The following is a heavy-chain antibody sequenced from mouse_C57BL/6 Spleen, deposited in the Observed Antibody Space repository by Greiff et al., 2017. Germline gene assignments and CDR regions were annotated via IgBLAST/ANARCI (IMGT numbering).Heavy chain of an antibody. Sequence: VKLQESGAELVKPGASVKLSCKASGYTFTEYTIHWVKQRSGQGLEWIGWFYPGSGSIKYNEKFKDKATLTADKSSSTVYMELSRLTSEDSAVYFCARHEDGGNYVRGAMDYWGQGTSVTVSS. D-gene: IGHD2-1*01. J-gene: IGHJ4*01. CDR3: ARHEDGGNYVRGAMDY. V-gene: IGHV1-62-2*01. CDR2: FYPGSGSI. CDR1: GYTFTEYT.